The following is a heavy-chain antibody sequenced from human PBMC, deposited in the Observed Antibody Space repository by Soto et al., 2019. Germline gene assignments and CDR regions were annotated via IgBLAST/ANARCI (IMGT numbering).Heavy chain of an antibody. CDR2: ISYDGSNK. V-gene: IGHV3-30*18. Sequence: QVQLVESGGGVVQPGRSLRLSCAASGFTFSSYGMHWVRQAPGKGLEWVAVISYDGSNKYYADSVKGRFTISRDNSKNTLYLQMNSLRAEDTAVYYCAKDGIGPYYFDYWGQGTLVTVSS. CDR1: GFTFSSYG. CDR3: AKDGIGPYYFDY. D-gene: IGHD1-20*01. J-gene: IGHJ4*02.